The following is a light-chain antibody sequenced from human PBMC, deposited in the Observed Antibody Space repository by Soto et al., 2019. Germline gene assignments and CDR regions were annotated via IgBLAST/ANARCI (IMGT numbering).Light chain of an antibody. V-gene: IGLV1-40*01. Sequence: QSVLTQPPSVSWAPGKRVTISCTGSSSNIGAGYDVHWYQQLPGTAPKLIIYGNSNRPSGVPDRFSCSKSGTSASLAITGLQAEDEADYYCQSYDISLRGYVFGTGTKVTVL. J-gene: IGLJ1*01. CDR1: SSNIGAGYD. CDR2: GNS. CDR3: QSYDISLRGYV.